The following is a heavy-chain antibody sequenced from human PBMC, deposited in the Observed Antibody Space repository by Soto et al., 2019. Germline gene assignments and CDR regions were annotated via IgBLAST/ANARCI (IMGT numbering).Heavy chain of an antibody. CDR3: TRAGGSGWGYYFDY. D-gene: IGHD6-19*01. V-gene: IGHV3-49*04. CDR1: GFTFGDYA. J-gene: IGHJ4*02. CDR2: IRSEAYGWTT. Sequence: GGSLRLSCTASGFTFGDYAMSWVRQAPGKGLERVGFIRSEAYGWTTEYAASVKGRFTISRDDSKSIAYLQMNSLRTEDTAVYYCTRAGGSGWGYYFDYWGQGTQVTVSS.